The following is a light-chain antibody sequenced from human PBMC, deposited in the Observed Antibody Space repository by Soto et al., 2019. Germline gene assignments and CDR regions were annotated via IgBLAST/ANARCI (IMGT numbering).Light chain of an antibody. V-gene: IGLV3-21*02. CDR2: DDS. J-gene: IGLJ3*02. CDR1: YIGTKS. CDR3: QLWDSISDQWV. Sequence: SYELTQPPSVSVAPGQTARITCGGKYIGTKSVHWYQQKPGQAPVLVVYDDSDRPSGIPERFSGSNSGNTPTLTISRVEAGDEADYYCQLWDSISDQWVFGGGTKVTVL.